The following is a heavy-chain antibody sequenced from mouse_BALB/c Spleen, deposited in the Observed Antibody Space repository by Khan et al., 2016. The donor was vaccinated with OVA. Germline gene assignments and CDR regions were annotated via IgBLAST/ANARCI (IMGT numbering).Heavy chain of an antibody. CDR1: GYSFTDYT. CDR3: ARSGYAGFAY. J-gene: IGHJ3*01. V-gene: IGHV1-18*01. Sequence: VQLQQSGPELVKPGTSMKISCKASGYSFTDYTMNWVKQSHGKNLEWIGIINPYNGVTNYNQTFKVKATLTVDKSSSPAYMQLLSLTSEDSAVYCCARSGYAGFAYWGQGTMVTVSA. CDR2: INPYNGVT. D-gene: IGHD1-3*01.